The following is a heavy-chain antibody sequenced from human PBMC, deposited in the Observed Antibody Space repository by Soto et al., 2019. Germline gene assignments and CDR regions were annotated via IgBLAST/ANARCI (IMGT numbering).Heavy chain of an antibody. CDR2: IYYSGST. CDR1: GGSISSGGYY. Sequence: PSETLSLTCTVSGGSISSGGYYWSWIRHHPGKGLEWIGYIYYSGSTYYNPSLKSRVTISVDTSKNQFSLKLSSVTAADTAVYYCARDRRYYDSSGYSSFDYWGQGTLVTVSS. J-gene: IGHJ4*02. V-gene: IGHV4-31*03. D-gene: IGHD3-22*01. CDR3: ARDRRYYDSSGYSSFDY.